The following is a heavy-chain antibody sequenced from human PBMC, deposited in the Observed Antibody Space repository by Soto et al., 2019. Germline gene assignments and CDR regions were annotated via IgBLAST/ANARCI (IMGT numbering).Heavy chain of an antibody. D-gene: IGHD3-9*01. CDR3: AIGGGYFDWSHNYDGMDV. CDR1: GGTFSSYV. V-gene: IGHV1-69*14. J-gene: IGHJ6*02. CDR2: IIPISGRT. Sequence: QGQVVQSGPEVKKPGSSVKVSCKASGGTFSSYVISWVRQAPGQGLEWMGGIIPISGRTNYGQKFQGRVTFTADKSTNTAYMELSSLRPEDTAVFYCAIGGGYFDWSHNYDGMDVWGPGTAITVSS.